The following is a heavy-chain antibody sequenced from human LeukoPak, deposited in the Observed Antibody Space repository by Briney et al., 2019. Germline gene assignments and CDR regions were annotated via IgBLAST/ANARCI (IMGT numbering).Heavy chain of an antibody. V-gene: IGHV4-59*08. D-gene: IGHD1-26*01. CDR3: ARHALLVGVTNRDAFDI. CDR1: GVSISPYF. Sequence: SETLSLTCTVSGVSISPYFWSWIRQPPGKGMEWIGDIYHSGNTDYNPSLKSRVTISVDTSKNHFSLKLSSVTAADTAVYYCARHALLVGVTNRDAFDIWGQGTMVTVSS. CDR2: IYHSGNT. J-gene: IGHJ3*02.